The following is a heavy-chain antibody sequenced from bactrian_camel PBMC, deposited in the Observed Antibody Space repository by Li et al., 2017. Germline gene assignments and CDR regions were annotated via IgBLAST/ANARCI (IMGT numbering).Heavy chain of an antibody. J-gene: IGHJ4*01. CDR3: AAPRSQSGTGYAYNYRF. V-gene: IGHV3S6*01. CDR2: VNSDGTNT. Sequence: HVQLVESGGGLVQPGGSLILSCNASGFNFRTTSMSWVRQAPGKGLEWVSSVNSDGTNTYYADSAKGRFTISRDNAKNTAYLQMNSLKTEDSAMYYCAAPRSQSGTGYAYNYRFWGQGTQVTVS. D-gene: IGHD5*01. CDR1: GFNFRTTS.